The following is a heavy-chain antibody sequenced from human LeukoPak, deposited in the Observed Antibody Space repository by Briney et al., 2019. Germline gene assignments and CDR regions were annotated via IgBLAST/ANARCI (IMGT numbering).Heavy chain of an antibody. J-gene: IGHJ3*02. Sequence: GGSLRLSCAASGFTFSTYPMHWVRQAPGKGLEWVAVMSFDGDSEYYSDSVRGRFTVSRDNAKSTLYLQMNSLRPEDTAVYYCARDKVLLWFGELSGAFDIWGQGTMVTVSS. V-gene: IGHV3-30-3*01. CDR2: MSFDGDSE. CDR3: ARDKVLLWFGELSGAFDI. CDR1: GFTFSTYP. D-gene: IGHD3-10*01.